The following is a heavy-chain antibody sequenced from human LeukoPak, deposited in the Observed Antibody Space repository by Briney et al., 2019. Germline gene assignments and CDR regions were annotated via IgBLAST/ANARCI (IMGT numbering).Heavy chain of an antibody. Sequence: GESLKISCKGSGYTFTSYWIAWVRQMPGKGLEWMGIIYPGDSDTRYSPSFQGQVTISADKSIGTAYLEWSSLKASDTAMYYCARVDELLENWFDPWGQGTLVTVSS. V-gene: IGHV5-51*01. CDR1: GYTFTSYW. D-gene: IGHD2-15*01. CDR3: ARVDELLENWFDP. J-gene: IGHJ5*02. CDR2: IYPGDSDT.